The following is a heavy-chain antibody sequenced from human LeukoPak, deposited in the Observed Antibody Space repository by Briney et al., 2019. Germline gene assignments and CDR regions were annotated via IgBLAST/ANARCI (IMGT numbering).Heavy chain of an antibody. V-gene: IGHV3-48*04. D-gene: IGHD4-17*01. Sequence: GGSLRLSCAASGFTFSRYSMNWVRQAPGKGLEWVSYISSSSSTIYYADSVKGRFTISRDNAKNSLYLQMNSLRAEDTAVYYCARGDYGDPFDYWGQEPWSPSPQ. CDR2: ISSSSSTI. J-gene: IGHJ4*01. CDR3: ARGDYGDPFDY. CDR1: GFTFSRYS.